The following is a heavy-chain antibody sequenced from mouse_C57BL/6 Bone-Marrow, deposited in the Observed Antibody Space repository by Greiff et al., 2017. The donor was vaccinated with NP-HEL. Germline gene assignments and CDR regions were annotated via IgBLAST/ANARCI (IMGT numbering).Heavy chain of an antibody. Sequence: EVQLVESGGGLVKPGGSLKLSCAASGFTFSDYGMHWVRQAPEKGLEWVAYISSGSSTIYYADTVKGRFTISRDNAKNTLFLQMTSLKSEDTAMYYCARPHSSSLSYYAMDYWGKGTSVTVSS. CDR1: GFTFSDYG. CDR2: ISSGSSTI. D-gene: IGHD1-1*01. V-gene: IGHV5-17*01. CDR3: ARPHSSSLSYYAMDY. J-gene: IGHJ4*01.